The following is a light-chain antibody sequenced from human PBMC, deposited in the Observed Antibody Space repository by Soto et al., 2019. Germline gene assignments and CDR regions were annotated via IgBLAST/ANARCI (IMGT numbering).Light chain of an antibody. J-gene: IGLJ3*02. CDR2: EVS. CDR1: RSDVGGYNY. CDR3: SSYTSSSTRV. Sequence: QSVLTQPASVSGSPGQSITISCTETRSDVGGYNYVSWYQQHPGKAPKLMIYEVSNRPSGVSNRFSGSKSGNTASLTISGLQAEDEADYYCSSYTSSSTRVFGGGTQLTVL. V-gene: IGLV2-14*01.